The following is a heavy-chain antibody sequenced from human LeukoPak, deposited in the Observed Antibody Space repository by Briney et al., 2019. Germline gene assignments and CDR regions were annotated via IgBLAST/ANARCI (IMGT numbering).Heavy chain of an antibody. CDR1: GFTFSSYA. J-gene: IGHJ4*02. CDR3: AKALYDILTGYYSYYFDY. Sequence: GGSRRLSCAASGFTFSSYAMSWVRQAPGEGLEWVSAISGSGGSTYYADSVKGRFTISRDNSKNTLYLQMNSLRDEDTAVYYCAKALYDILTGYYSYYFDYWGQGTLVTVSS. CDR2: ISGSGGST. D-gene: IGHD3-9*01. V-gene: IGHV3-23*01.